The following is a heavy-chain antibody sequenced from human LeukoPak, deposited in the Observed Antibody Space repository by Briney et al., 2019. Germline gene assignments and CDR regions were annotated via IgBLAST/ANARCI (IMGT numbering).Heavy chain of an antibody. J-gene: IGHJ4*02. D-gene: IGHD3-22*01. CDR3: ARAGIVVAHLRFDY. Sequence: PSETLSLTCTVSGGSISSGSYYWSWIRQPAGKGLEWIGRIYTSGSTNYNPSLKSRVTISVDTSKNQFSLKLSSVTAADTAVYYCARAGIVVAHLRFDYWGQGTLVTVSS. CDR2: IYTSGST. CDR1: GGSISSGSYY. V-gene: IGHV4-61*02.